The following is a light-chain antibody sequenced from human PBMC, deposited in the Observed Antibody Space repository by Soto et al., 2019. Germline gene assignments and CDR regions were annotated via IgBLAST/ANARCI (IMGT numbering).Light chain of an antibody. Sequence: ENVLTQSPGTLSLSPGERATLSCRASQSVTNSFFAWYQQKPGQAPRLLIYGISSRATGIPDRFSGSGSGKDFTLTISRLEPEDFVVYYCQQYISLPHTFGQGTKLEVK. V-gene: IGKV3-20*01. CDR1: QSVTNSF. CDR2: GIS. J-gene: IGKJ2*01. CDR3: QQYISLPHT.